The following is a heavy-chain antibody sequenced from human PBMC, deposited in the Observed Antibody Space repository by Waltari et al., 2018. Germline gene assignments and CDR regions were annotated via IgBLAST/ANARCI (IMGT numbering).Heavy chain of an antibody. D-gene: IGHD3-16*02. CDR1: GGSFSGYY. Sequence: QVQLQQWGAGLLKPSETLSLTCAVYGGSFSGYYWSWIRQPPGKGLEWIGEINHSGSTNYHPYLKSRVTISVDTSKNQFSLKLSSVTAADTAVYYCAKPLRGRFRFDAFDIWGQGTMVTVSS. CDR3: AKPLRGRFRFDAFDI. CDR2: INHSGST. J-gene: IGHJ3*02. V-gene: IGHV4-34*01.